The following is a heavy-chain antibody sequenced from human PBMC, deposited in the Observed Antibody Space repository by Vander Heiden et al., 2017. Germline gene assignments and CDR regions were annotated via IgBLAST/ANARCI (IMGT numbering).Heavy chain of an antibody. V-gene: IGHV3-48*02. CDR3: ARDPKLYGAFGPYFDY. Sequence: EVQLVQSGGGLVQPWGSLRLSFGSSGFPFSSYTMTWVRQTPGKGLEWISYISATGVTIDYSQSVEGRFTISRDNVKNSLYLQMNNLRDDDTGVYYCARDPKLYGAFGPYFDYWGQGVLVTVAS. J-gene: IGHJ4*02. D-gene: IGHD2-15*01. CDR1: GFPFSSYT. CDR2: ISATGVTI.